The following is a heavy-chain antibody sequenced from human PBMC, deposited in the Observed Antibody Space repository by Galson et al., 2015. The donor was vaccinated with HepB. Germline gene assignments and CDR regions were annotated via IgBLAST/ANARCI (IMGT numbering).Heavy chain of an antibody. Sequence: SLRLSCAASTFIFSTYSMNWVRQAPGKGLEWVSYISSSSTTIYYADSVKGRFTISRDNAKNSLYLQMNSLRAEDAAVYYCASGSSTTGFNYGMDVWGQGTTVTVSS. J-gene: IGHJ6*02. CDR1: TFIFSTYS. D-gene: IGHD1-26*01. V-gene: IGHV3-48*04. CDR3: ASGSSTTGFNYGMDV. CDR2: ISSSSTTI.